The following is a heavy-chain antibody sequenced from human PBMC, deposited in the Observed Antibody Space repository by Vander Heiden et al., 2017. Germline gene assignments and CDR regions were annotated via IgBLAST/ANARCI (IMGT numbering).Heavy chain of an antibody. J-gene: IGHJ4*02. Sequence: QVQLVQSGAEVKTPGASVQVSCKASGYTFTDYEINWVRQAAGQGLEWVGWMDPKTGKTGYAQKFQGRVAMTRNTSITTASMELSSLRSEDTAVYYCARYCSSASCYKFDYWGQGTLVTVSS. CDR3: ARYCSSASCYKFDY. D-gene: IGHD2-2*01. V-gene: IGHV1-8*01. CDR1: GYTFTDYE. CDR2: MDPKTGKT.